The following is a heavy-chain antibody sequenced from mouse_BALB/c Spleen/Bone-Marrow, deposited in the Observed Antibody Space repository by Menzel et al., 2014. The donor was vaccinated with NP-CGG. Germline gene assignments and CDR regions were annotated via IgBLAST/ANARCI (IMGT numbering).Heavy chain of an antibody. V-gene: IGHV1-18*01. CDR2: INPYNGGA. D-gene: IGHD2-2*01. J-gene: IGHJ4*01. CDR3: ARDGYDRVYAMDY. Sequence: VQLQQSGPELVKPGVSMKISCKASGYSFSGYTMNWVKQSHGKNLEWIGLINPYNGGASYNQKFKGKATLTVDKSSSTAYMELLSLTSEDSAVYYCARDGYDRVYAMDYWGQGTSVTVSS. CDR1: GYSFSGYT.